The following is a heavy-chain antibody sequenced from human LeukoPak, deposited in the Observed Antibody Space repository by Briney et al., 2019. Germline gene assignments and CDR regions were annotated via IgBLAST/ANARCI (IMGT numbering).Heavy chain of an antibody. CDR1: GGSFSVYY. Sequence: SDTLSLTCAVYGGSFSVYYWSCTPHPPAKGLEWMVEINQSGSTKHTPSLKSRLTISVNTAKNQFPHKLSSVTASHTAVFYCGRNCSGTRWYGAVDISGDGAMGTVSS. V-gene: IGHV4-34*01. D-gene: IGHD2-2*01. J-gene: IGHJ3*02. CDR3: GRNCSGTRWYGAVDI. CDR2: INQSGST.